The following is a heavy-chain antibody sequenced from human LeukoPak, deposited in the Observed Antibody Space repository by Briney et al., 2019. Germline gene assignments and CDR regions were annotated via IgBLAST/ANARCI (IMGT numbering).Heavy chain of an antibody. J-gene: IGHJ5*02. CDR2: ISYDGSNK. CDR3: AKDSSGSYYNWFDP. V-gene: IGHV3-30*18. CDR1: GFTFSSYG. D-gene: IGHD1-26*01. Sequence: PGRSLRLSCAASGFTFSSYGMHWVRQAPGKGLEWVAVISYDGSNKYYADSVKGRFTISRDNSKNTLYLQMNSLRAEDTAVYYCAKDSSGSYYNWFDPWAREPWSPSPQ.